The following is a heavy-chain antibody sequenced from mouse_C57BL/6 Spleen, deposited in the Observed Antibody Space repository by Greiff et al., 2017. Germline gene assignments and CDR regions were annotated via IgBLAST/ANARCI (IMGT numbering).Heavy chain of an antibody. V-gene: IGHV1-4*01. Sequence: QVQLKESGAELARPGASVKMSCKASGYTFTSYTMHWVKQRPGQGLEWIGYINPSSGYTKYNQKFKDKATLTADKSSSTAYMQLSSLTSEDSAVYYCAILYDYDRFDYWGQGTTLTVSS. CDR2: INPSSGYT. CDR1: GYTFTSYT. J-gene: IGHJ2*01. CDR3: AILYDYDRFDY. D-gene: IGHD2-4*01.